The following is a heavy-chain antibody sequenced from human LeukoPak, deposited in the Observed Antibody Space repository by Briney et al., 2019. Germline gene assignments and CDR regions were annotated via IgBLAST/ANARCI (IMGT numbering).Heavy chain of an antibody. Sequence: PGGSLRLPCAGSGFIFNNYAMHWVRQPPGKGLEWVSGISWNSGSIDYADSVKGRFTISKDNAKNSLYLQMNSLRAEDTALYHCARNNGMDVWGQGTTVIVSS. J-gene: IGHJ6*02. V-gene: IGHV3-9*01. CDR2: ISWNSGSI. CDR1: GFIFNNYA. CDR3: ARNNGMDV.